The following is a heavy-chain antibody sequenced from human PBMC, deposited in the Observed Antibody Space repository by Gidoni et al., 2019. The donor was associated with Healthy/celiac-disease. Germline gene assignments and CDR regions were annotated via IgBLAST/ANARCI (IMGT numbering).Heavy chain of an antibody. CDR1: GGSVSRGSYS. J-gene: IGHJ6*02. CDR2: IYYSGST. V-gene: IGHV4-61*01. Sequence: QVQLQESCPGLVKPSETLSLTCTVSGGSVSRGSYSWSWIRQPPGKGLEWIGYIYYSGSTTYNPALKSRVSISVYRSKNQVALKLSSVTAADTAVYYCARVVKQQLGLYYYYGMDVWGQGTTVTVSS. CDR3: ARVVKQQLGLYYYYGMDV. D-gene: IGHD6-13*01.